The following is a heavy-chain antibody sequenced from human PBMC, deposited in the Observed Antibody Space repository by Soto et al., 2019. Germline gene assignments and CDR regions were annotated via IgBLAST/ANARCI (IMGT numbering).Heavy chain of an antibody. D-gene: IGHD6-6*01. J-gene: IGHJ4*02. V-gene: IGHV4-34*01. CDR1: SGSFSGYY. CDR3: ARAPKVSGSSQTRPDF. CDR2: ISQSGNT. Sequence: SETLSLTCSIYSGSFSGYYWSWIRQPPGKGLEWIGEISQSGNTNYSPSLKSRVSISIDTSKKQFSLNLASVSAADTAVYYCARAPKVSGSSQTRPDFWGQGTMVTVSS.